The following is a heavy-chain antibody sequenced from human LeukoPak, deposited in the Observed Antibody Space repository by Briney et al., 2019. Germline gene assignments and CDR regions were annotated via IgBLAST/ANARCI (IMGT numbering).Heavy chain of an antibody. D-gene: IGHD3-3*01. CDR2: INHSGST. CDR3: AREGLRDFGVVITYYYYYYMDV. V-gene: IGHV4-34*01. J-gene: IGHJ6*03. CDR1: GGSFSGYY. Sequence: SETLSLTCAVYGGSFSGYYWSWIRQPPGKGLEWIGEINHSGSTNYNPSLKSRVTISVDTSKNQFSLKLSSVTAADTAVYYCAREGLRDFGVVITYYYYYYMDVWGKGTTVTVSS.